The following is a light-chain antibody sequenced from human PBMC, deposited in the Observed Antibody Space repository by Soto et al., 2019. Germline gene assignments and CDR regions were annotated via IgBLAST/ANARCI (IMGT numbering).Light chain of an antibody. J-gene: IGKJ2*01. CDR1: HSLLYSGNNKKY. CDR3: QQYYDTPYT. Sequence: DIVMTQSPESLALSLGERATSNCRSSHSLLYSGNNKKYLAWYQQKPRQPTRLVIYWTSARESGVPGRFSGSGSRTEFTLTNPSLQPEDVGVYYCQQYYDTPYTFGQGTKLEIK. CDR2: WTS. V-gene: IGKV4-1*01.